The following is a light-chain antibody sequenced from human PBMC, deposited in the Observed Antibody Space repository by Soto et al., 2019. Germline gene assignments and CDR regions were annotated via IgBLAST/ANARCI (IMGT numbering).Light chain of an antibody. CDR2: WAS. CDR3: QQYYSTPPT. Sequence: DIVMTQSPDSLAVSLGERATINCKSSQSVLYSSNNKNYLDWYQQKPGQPPKLLIYWASTRESGVPDRFSGSGSGTDFTLTISNLQAEDVAVYYCQQYYSTPPTFGQGTKVEIK. CDR1: QSVLYSSNNKNY. V-gene: IGKV4-1*01. J-gene: IGKJ1*01.